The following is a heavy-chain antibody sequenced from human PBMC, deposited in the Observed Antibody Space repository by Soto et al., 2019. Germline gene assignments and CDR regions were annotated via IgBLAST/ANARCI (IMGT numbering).Heavy chain of an antibody. J-gene: IGHJ3*02. CDR3: ARAGSLNAFDI. Sequence: ASVKVSCKASGYTFTSYGISWVRQAPGQGLEWMGWIIAFIGITNYAQKFQGRVTITTDKSTSTAYMELSSLRSEDTAVYYCARAGSLNAFDIWGQGTMVTVSS. CDR2: IIAFIGIT. V-gene: IGHV1-18*01. CDR1: GYTFTSYG. D-gene: IGHD3-10*01.